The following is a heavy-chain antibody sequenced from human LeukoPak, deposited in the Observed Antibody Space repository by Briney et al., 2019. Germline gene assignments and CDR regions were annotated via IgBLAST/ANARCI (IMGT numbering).Heavy chain of an antibody. D-gene: IGHD2-15*01. CDR3: ASCSGGSCRRGTRYYYYMGV. Sequence: SETLSLTCAVSGYSTSSGYYWGWIRQPPGKGLEWIGSIYHSGSTYYNPSLKSRVTISVDTSKNQFSLKLSSVTAADTAVYYCASCSGGSCRRGTRYYYYMGVWGKGTTVTVSS. CDR2: IYHSGST. CDR1: GYSTSSGYY. J-gene: IGHJ6*03. V-gene: IGHV4-38-2*01.